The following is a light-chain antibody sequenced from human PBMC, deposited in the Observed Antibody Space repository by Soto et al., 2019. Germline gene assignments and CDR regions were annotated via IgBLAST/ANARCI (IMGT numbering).Light chain of an antibody. CDR1: QSITTY. CDR3: QQSYNTTWT. J-gene: IGKJ1*01. V-gene: IGKV1-39*01. CDR2: AAS. Sequence: DIQMTQSPSCLSASVGDRVTITCRASQSITTYLNWYRQKPGKAPKLLIYAASSLQSGVPSRFSGSGSETEFTLSISSLQPEDFATYSCQQSYNTTWTFGQGTKVDI.